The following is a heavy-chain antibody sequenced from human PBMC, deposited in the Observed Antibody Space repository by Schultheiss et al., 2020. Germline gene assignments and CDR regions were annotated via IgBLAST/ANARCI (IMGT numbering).Heavy chain of an antibody. V-gene: IGHV1-69*13. CDR1: GYTFTGNY. CDR3: ASSIFVYYDILTGYYSNYYYYYGMDV. J-gene: IGHJ6*02. CDR2: IIPIFGTA. Sequence: SVKVSCKASGYTFTGNYMHWVRQAPGQGLEWMGGIIPIFGTANYAQKFQGRVTITADESTSTAYMELSSLRSEDTAVYYCASSIFVYYDILTGYYSNYYYYYGMDVWGQGTTVTVSS. D-gene: IGHD3-9*01.